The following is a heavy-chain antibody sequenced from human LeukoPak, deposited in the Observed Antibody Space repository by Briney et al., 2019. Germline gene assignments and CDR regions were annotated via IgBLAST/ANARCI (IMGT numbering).Heavy chain of an antibody. V-gene: IGHV4-59*12. D-gene: IGHD3-16*02. J-gene: IGHJ4*02. CDR3: ARVSFYGNRLGGVDY. Sequence: PSETLSLTCTVSGGSISSYYWSWIRQPPGKGLEWIGYISYSGSTNYNPSLRSRVTISVDTSKKLFSLKLSSVTAADTDVYYCARVSFYGNRLGGVDYWGQGTLVTVSS. CDR1: GGSISSYY. CDR2: ISYSGST.